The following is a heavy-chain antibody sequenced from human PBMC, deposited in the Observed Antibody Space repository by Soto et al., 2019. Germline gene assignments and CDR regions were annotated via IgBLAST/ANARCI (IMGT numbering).Heavy chain of an antibody. J-gene: IGHJ6*02. Sequence: SETLSLTCTVSGGSISSYYWSWIRQPPGKGLEWIGYIYYSGSTNYNPSLKSRVTISVDTSKNQFSLKLSSVTAADTAVYYCARVKGSSSCLREDYGMDVWGQGTKVTVSS. CDR1: GGSISSYY. D-gene: IGHD6-13*01. CDR2: IYYSGST. V-gene: IGHV4-59*01. CDR3: ARVKGSSSCLREDYGMDV.